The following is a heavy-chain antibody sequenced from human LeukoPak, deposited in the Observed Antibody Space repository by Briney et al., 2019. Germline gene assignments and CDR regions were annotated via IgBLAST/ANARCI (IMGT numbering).Heavy chain of an antibody. CDR3: AKGPYSSGWSHVDY. D-gene: IGHD6-19*01. CDR2: ISGSDDST. V-gene: IGHV3-23*01. CDR1: GFTFSSYT. J-gene: IGHJ4*02. Sequence: PGGSLRLSCAASGFTFSSYTMSWVRQAPGRGLEWVSAISGSDDSTYYADSVKGRFTLSRDSSKNTLYLQMSSLRAEDTAVYYCAKGPYSSGWSHVDYWGQGTLVTVSS.